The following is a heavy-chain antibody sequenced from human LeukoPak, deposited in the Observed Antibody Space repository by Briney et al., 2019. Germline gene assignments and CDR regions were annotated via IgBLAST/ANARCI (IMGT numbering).Heavy chain of an antibody. V-gene: IGHV3-72*01. CDR3: SRDGGEGGNSAFDI. J-gene: IGHJ3*02. Sequence: GWSLRVSCPASGFTFSHYILDWVGQAAGRGLEGVGRNRRKGESYNTEYAASVKGRFTISRDDTKNSLYLHMNSLKTEDTSVYQCSRDGGEGGNSAFDIWGPGTMVTVSS. CDR1: GFTFSHYI. CDR2: NRRKGESYNT. D-gene: IGHD3-16*01.